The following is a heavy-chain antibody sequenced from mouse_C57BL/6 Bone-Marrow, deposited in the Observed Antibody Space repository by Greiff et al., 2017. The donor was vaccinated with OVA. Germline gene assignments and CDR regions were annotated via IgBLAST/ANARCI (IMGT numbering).Heavy chain of an antibody. CDR1: GISITTGNYR. CDR2: IYYSGTI. Sequence: EVKVEESGPGLVKPSQTVFLTCTVTGISITTGNYRWSWIRQFPGNKLEWIGYIYYSGTITYNPSLTSRTTITRDTPKNQFFLEMNSLTAEDTATYYCARVGSRSHWYFDVWGTGTTVTVSS. V-gene: IGHV3-5*01. CDR3: ARVGSRSHWYFDV. D-gene: IGHD1-1*01. J-gene: IGHJ1*03.